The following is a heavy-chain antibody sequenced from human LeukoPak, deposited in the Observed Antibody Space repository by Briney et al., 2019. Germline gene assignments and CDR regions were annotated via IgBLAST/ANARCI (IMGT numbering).Heavy chain of an antibody. CDR1: GGSVSSGSYY. J-gene: IGHJ6*02. D-gene: IGHD3-3*01. Sequence: SETLSLTCTVSGGSVSSGSYYWSWIRQPPGKGLEWIGYIYYSGSTNYNPSLKSRVTISVDTSKNQSSLKLSSVTAADTAVYYCARDRRSYYDFWSGYPYGMDVWGHGTTVTVSS. CDR3: ARDRRSYYDFWSGYPYGMDV. V-gene: IGHV4-61*01. CDR2: IYYSGST.